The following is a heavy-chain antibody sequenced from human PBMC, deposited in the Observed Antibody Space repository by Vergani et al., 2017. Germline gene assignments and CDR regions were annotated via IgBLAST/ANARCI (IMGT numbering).Heavy chain of an antibody. Sequence: QVQLQQLGAGLLKPSETLSLTCAVYGGSFSGYYWSWIRQPPGTGLEWIGEINHSGRTNYNPSLKSPVTISVDTAKNRFSLKLSSVTAADTAVYYCARGGYYYDSSGYDYWGQGTLVTVSS. CDR3: ARGGYYYDSSGYDY. CDR2: INHSGRT. D-gene: IGHD3-22*01. CDR1: GGSFSGYY. V-gene: IGHV4-34*01. J-gene: IGHJ4*02.